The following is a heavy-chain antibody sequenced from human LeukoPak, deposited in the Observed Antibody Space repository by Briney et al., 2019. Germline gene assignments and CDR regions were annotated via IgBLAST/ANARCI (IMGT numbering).Heavy chain of an antibody. CDR1: GGSFSGYY. D-gene: IGHD2-15*01. V-gene: IGHV4-4*07. J-gene: IGHJ3*02. Sequence: SETLSLTCAVYGGSFSGYYWSWIRQPAGKGLEWIGRIYTSGSTNYNPSLKSRVTMSVDTSKNQFSLKLSSVTAADTAVYYCARESDYCSGGSCYLGAFDIWGQGTMVTVSS. CDR2: IYTSGST. CDR3: ARESDYCSGGSCYLGAFDI.